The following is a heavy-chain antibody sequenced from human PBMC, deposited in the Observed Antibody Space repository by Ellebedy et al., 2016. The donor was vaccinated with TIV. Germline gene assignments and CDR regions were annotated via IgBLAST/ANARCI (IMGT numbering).Heavy chain of an antibody. V-gene: IGHV3-66*04. Sequence: PGGSLRLSCAPSGFTVSSNYMSWVRRAPGKGLEWVSVIYSGDGTYYSDSVKDRFTISRDNSKNTLYLQMNSLRPEDTAVYYCARRELLGYSYGRYAFNIWGHGTMVTVSS. CDR2: IYSGDGT. D-gene: IGHD5-18*01. J-gene: IGHJ3*02. CDR1: GFTVSSNY. CDR3: ARRELLGYSYGRYAFNI.